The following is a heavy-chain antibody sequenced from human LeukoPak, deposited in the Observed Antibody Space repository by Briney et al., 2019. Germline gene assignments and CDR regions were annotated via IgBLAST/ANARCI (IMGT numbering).Heavy chain of an antibody. CDR1: GFIFSNFA. CDR3: AKGGAYYYVSSGYFDY. D-gene: IGHD3-22*01. V-gene: IGHV3-23*01. CDR2: ISGSGGST. Sequence: PGGSLRLSCAASGFIFSNFAMSWVRQAPGKELEWVSAISGSGGSTYYAGSVKGRFTISRDISKNTLFLQMNSLRAEDTAVYYCAKGGAYYYVSSGYFDYWGQGALVTVSS. J-gene: IGHJ4*02.